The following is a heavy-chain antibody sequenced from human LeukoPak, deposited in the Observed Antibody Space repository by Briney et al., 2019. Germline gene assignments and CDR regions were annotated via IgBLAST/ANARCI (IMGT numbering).Heavy chain of an antibody. V-gene: IGHV1-18*04. Sequence: GASVKVSCTASGYPFTAYYMHWVRQALGQGLEWMGWISAYSGNTHYAQKFQGRVTMTTDTSTTTAYMELRGLRSDDTAVYYCARRSAGYSSFDPWGQGTLVTVSS. J-gene: IGHJ5*02. D-gene: IGHD3-9*01. CDR3: ARRSAGYSSFDP. CDR2: ISAYSGNT. CDR1: GYPFTAYY.